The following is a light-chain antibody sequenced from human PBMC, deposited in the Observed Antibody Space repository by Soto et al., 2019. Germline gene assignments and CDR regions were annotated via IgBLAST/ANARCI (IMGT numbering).Light chain of an antibody. V-gene: IGLV2-14*01. Sequence: QSALTQPASVSGSPGQTIAISSTGTSNDVGGYNYVSWYQQHPVKAPQLIIYDVTNRSSGVSDRFSGSKSGNTASLTISGLQAEDEADYYCSLYTSSSTPYVFGTGTKLTVL. CDR3: SLYTSSSTPYV. J-gene: IGLJ1*01. CDR2: DVT. CDR1: SNDVGGYNY.